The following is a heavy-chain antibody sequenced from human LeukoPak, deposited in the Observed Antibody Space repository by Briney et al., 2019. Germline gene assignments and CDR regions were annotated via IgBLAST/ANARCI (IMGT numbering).Heavy chain of an antibody. V-gene: IGHV1-69*05. D-gene: IGHD4-11*01. J-gene: IGHJ5*02. CDR1: GGTFSSYA. Sequence: SVKVSCKASGGTFSSYAISWVRQAPGHGLEWMGGIIPIFGTANYAQKFQGRVTITTDESTSTAYMELSSLRSEDTAVYYCARGGTTTVTEYWFDPWGQGTLVTVSS. CDR2: IIPIFGTA. CDR3: ARGGTTTVTEYWFDP.